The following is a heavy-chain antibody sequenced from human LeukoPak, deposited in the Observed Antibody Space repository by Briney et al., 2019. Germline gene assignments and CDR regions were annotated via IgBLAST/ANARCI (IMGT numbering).Heavy chain of an antibody. CDR3: ARSLGYYDSSGYYLNYYYYYYMDV. V-gene: IGHV1-18*01. D-gene: IGHD3-22*01. CDR1: GYTFTSYG. CDR2: ISAYNGNT. Sequence: ASVKVSSKASGYTFTSYGISWVRQAPGQGLEWMGWISAYNGNTNYAQKLQGRVTMTTDTSTSTAYMELRSLRSDDTAVYYCARSLGYYDSSGYYLNYYYYYYMDVWGKGTTVTVSS. J-gene: IGHJ6*03.